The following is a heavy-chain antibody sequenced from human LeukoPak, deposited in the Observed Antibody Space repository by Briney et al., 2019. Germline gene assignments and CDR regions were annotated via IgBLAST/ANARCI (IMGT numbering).Heavy chain of an antibody. Sequence: PGGSLRLSCAASGFTFSSYSMNWVRQAPGKGLEWVSYISSSSSTIYYADSVKGRFTISRDNAKNTLYLQMNSLRAEDTAVYYCAKDIYCSSTSCYLRWLLGGGFDYWGQGTLVTVSS. D-gene: IGHD2-2*01. V-gene: IGHV3-48*04. CDR3: AKDIYCSSTSCYLRWLLGGGFDY. CDR2: ISSSSSTI. J-gene: IGHJ4*02. CDR1: GFTFSSYS.